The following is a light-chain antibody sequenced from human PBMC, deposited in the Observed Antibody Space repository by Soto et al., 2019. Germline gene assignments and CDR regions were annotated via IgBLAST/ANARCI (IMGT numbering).Light chain of an antibody. Sequence: DIQMTQSPSSVSASVGDSVTITCRASQDISSWLAWYQQKPGKAPNLLIYAASSLQSGVPSRFSGSGSGTDFTLTINSLQPEDIAIYYCQQTNSFPRTFGQGTKVEVK. V-gene: IGKV1-12*01. J-gene: IGKJ1*01. CDR3: QQTNSFPRT. CDR2: AAS. CDR1: QDISSW.